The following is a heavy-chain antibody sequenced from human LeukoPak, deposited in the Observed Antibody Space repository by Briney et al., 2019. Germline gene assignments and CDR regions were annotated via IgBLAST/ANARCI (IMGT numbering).Heavy chain of an antibody. J-gene: IGHJ4*02. D-gene: IGHD3-3*01. CDR1: GGSISSYN. V-gene: IGHV4-59*01. CDR3: ARVRDYDFWSGPDAYYFDY. CDR2: IYYSGST. Sequence: KPSETLSLTCTVSGGSISSYNWSWIRQPPGKGLEWIGYIYYSGSTNYNPSLKSRVTISVDTSKNQFSLKLSSVTAADTAVYYCARVRDYDFWSGPDAYYFDYWGQGTLVTVSS.